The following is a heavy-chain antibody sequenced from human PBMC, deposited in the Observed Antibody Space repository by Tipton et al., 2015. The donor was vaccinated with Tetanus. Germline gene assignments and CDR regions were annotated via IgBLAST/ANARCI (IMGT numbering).Heavy chain of an antibody. V-gene: IGHV3-23*03. CDR3: AKEALGVLNL. CDR1: GFTFSSYA. CDR2: IYGGESST. Sequence: SLRLSCAASGFTFSSYAMSWVRQAPGKGLEWVSVIYGGESSTYYADSVKGRSTISKDNSKSTLYLQVKSLRAEDTAVYYCAKEALGVLNLWGNGTTVIVSS. J-gene: IGHJ6*04. D-gene: IGHD1-14*01.